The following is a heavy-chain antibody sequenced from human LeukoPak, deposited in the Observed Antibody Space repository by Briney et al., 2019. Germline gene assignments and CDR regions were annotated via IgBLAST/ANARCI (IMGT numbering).Heavy chain of an antibody. CDR1: GGTFSSYA. Sequence: ASVKVSCKASGGTFSSYAIIWVRQAPGQGLEWMGRIIPILGIANYAQKFQGRVTITADKSTSTAYMELSNLRSEDTAVYYCARSTYYYDTSGYYYTADYWGQGTLVTVSS. V-gene: IGHV1-69*04. D-gene: IGHD3-22*01. CDR3: ARSTYYYDTSGYYYTADY. CDR2: IIPILGIA. J-gene: IGHJ4*02.